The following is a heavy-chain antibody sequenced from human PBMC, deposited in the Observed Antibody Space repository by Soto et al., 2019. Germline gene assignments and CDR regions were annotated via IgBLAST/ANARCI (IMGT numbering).Heavy chain of an antibody. V-gene: IGHV4-38-2*02. CDR2: IYHSGST. D-gene: IGHD5-12*01. J-gene: IGHJ4*02. Sequence: SETLSLTCAVSGYSISSGYYWGWIRQPPGKGLEWIGSIYHSGSTYYNPSVKSRVTISVDTSKNQFSLKLSSVAAADTAVYYCAREERWLQPADYWGQGTLVTVSS. CDR1: GYSISSGYY. CDR3: AREERWLQPADY.